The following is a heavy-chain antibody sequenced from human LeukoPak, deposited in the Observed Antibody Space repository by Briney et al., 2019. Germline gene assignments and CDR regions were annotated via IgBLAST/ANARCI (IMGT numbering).Heavy chain of an antibody. CDR3: ARDRYSSGGLDV. Sequence: GGSLRLSCAASGFTLSNYWMSWVRQAPGKGLEWVANIKRDGSEKYYVDSVKGRFTISRDNAKNSLYLQMNSLRAEDTAVYYCARDRYSSGGLDVWGQGTTVTVSS. J-gene: IGHJ6*02. CDR1: GFTLSNYW. V-gene: IGHV3-7*04. CDR2: IKRDGSEK. D-gene: IGHD3-22*01.